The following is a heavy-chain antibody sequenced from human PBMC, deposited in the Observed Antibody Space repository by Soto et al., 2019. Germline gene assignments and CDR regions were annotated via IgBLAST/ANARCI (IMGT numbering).Heavy chain of an antibody. V-gene: IGHV4-38-2*02. CDR1: GYSISSGYY. J-gene: IGHJ4*02. CDR2: VFHSGNT. D-gene: IGHD3-16*01. CDR3: ARLGHPRYYCDY. Sequence: SETLSLSCTVSGYSISSGYYWGWIRQPPGAGLEWMGSVFHSGNTFYNASLRSRLTISVDTSKNQISLKLSSLTDTDTAIYYCARLGHPRYYCDYWGQGTLVTVSS.